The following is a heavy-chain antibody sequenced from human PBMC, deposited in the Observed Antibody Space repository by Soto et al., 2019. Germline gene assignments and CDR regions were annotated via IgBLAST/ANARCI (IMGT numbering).Heavy chain of an antibody. J-gene: IGHJ5*02. V-gene: IGHV4-59*08. Sequence: SETLSLTCTVSGGSISSYYWSWSRHPPGKGLEWIGYIYHSGSSNYNPSLKSRVTILLDTSKNQLSLKLSSVTAADTAVYYCARQRSVAVTPSWFDPWGHGTPVTVS. CDR3: ARQRSVAVTPSWFDP. CDR1: GGSISSYY. CDR2: IYHSGSS. D-gene: IGHD2-21*02.